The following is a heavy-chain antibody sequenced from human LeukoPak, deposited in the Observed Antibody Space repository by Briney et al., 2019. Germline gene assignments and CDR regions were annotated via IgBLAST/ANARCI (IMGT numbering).Heavy chain of an antibody. CDR3: ARSPSYYGSGSYYPQYYYYYGMDV. Sequence: SETLSLTCAVYAGSFSGYYWSWIRQPPGKGLEWIGEINHSGSTNYNPSLKSRVTISVDTSKNQFSLKLSSVTAADTAVYYCARSPSYYGSGSYYPQYYYYYGMDVWGQGTTVTVSS. CDR1: AGSFSGYY. V-gene: IGHV4-34*01. D-gene: IGHD3-10*01. CDR2: INHSGST. J-gene: IGHJ6*02.